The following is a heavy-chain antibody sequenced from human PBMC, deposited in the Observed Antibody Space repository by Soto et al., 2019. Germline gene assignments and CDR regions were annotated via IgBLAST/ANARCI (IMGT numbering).Heavy chain of an antibody. CDR3: TTENSGNYYYYPMDV. CDR2: IKSKTDGGTI. Sequence: GGSLRLSCAASGFTFTNAWMNWVRQAPGKGLEWVGRIKSKTDGGTIDYAAPVKGRFTVSRDDSGSTLYLQMNSLKTEDTALYYCTTENSGNYYYYPMDVWGQGTAVTVSS. J-gene: IGHJ6*02. D-gene: IGHD6-13*01. CDR1: GFTFTNAW. V-gene: IGHV3-15*07.